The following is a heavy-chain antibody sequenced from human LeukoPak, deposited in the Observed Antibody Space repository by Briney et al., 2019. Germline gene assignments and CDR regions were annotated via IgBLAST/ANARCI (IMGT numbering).Heavy chain of an antibody. CDR1: GFTFNDYA. V-gene: IGHV3-9*03. CDR3: AKEGSSWSTFDY. D-gene: IGHD6-13*01. Sequence: GGSLRLSCATSGFTFNDYAMYWVRQAPGKGLEWVSGISWNSRSIASADSVKGRFTISRDNAKNSLYLQMNSLRAEDMALYYCAKEGSSWSTFDYWGQGTLVTVSS. J-gene: IGHJ4*02. CDR2: ISWNSRSI.